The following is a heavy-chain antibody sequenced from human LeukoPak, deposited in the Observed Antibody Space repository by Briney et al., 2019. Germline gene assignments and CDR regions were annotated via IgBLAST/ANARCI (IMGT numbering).Heavy chain of an antibody. CDR1: GYSFTAFY. J-gene: IGHJ4*02. CDR2: INPTAGST. CDR3: ARDKTFNGGIDF. Sequence: ASVKVSCKASGYSFTAFYVHWVRQAPGQGLEWVAIINPTAGSTDYARKFQGRITVTRDTSTSTVYMELSSLRSDDTAVYYCARDKTFNGGIDFWGQGTQVTVSS. D-gene: IGHD2-8*01. V-gene: IGHV1-46*01.